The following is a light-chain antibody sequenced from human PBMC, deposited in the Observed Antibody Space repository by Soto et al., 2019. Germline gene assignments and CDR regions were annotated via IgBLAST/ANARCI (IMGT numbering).Light chain of an antibody. CDR1: QSVSSSY. CDR3: QQYGSSPR. CDR2: GAS. J-gene: IGKJ5*01. V-gene: IGKV3-20*01. Sequence: IVLTQSPAILALSPGDRATLSCRASQSVSSSYLAWYQHKPGQAPRLLIHGASSRVTGIPDRFSGSGSGTDFTLTISRLEPEDFAVYYCQQYGSSPRFGQGTRLEIK.